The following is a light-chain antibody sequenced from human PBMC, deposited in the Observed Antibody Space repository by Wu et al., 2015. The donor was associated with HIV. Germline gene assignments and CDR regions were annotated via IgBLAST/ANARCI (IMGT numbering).Light chain of an antibody. J-gene: IGKJ4*01. V-gene: IGKV1-8*01. CDR1: QGISSY. CDR3: QQYYSYPLT. CDR2: AAS. Sequence: AIRITQSPSSLSASTGDRVTITCRASQGISSYLAWYQQKPGKAPKLLIYAASTLQSGVPSRFSGSGSGTDFTLTISCLQSEDFATYYCQQYYSYPLTFGGGPRWRSN.